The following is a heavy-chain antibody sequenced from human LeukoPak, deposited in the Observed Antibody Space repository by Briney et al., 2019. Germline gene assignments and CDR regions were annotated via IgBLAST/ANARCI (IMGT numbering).Heavy chain of an antibody. D-gene: IGHD1-1*01. J-gene: IGHJ6*02. CDR3: ARGRTGTTDYYGLDV. V-gene: IGHV4-59*02. CDR1: GGSVSSYY. Sequence: SETLSLTCTVSGGSVSSYYWSWVRQPPGKGLEWIGYIYYRGSANYNPSPTSRGPISVGTSKNQFPPTLSSVTAADTAEYYGARGRTGTTDYYGLDVWGQGTTATVSS. CDR2: IYYRGSA.